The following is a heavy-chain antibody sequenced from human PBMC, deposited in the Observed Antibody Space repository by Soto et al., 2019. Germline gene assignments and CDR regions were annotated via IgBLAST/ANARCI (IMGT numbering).Heavy chain of an antibody. CDR3: ARHNRRRGGWYIVRNSGYFDY. CDR2: IYYSGST. Sequence: PSETLSLTCTVSGGSISSSSYYWGWIRQPPGKGLEWIGSIYYSGSTYYNPSLKSRVTTSVDTSKNQFSLKLSSVTAADTAVYYCARHNRRRGGWYIVRNSGYFDYWGQGTLVTVSS. V-gene: IGHV4-39*01. D-gene: IGHD6-19*01. J-gene: IGHJ4*02. CDR1: GGSISSSSYY.